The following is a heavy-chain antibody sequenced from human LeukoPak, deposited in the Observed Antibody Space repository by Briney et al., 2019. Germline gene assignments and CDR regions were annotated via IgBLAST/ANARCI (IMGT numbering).Heavy chain of an antibody. V-gene: IGHV1-24*01. CDR3: ATVAIRDTLRYFDWLFEIDY. CDR2: FDPEDGET. J-gene: IGHJ4*02. Sequence: ASVNVSCKVSGYTLTELSMHWVRQAPGKGLEWMGGFDPEDGETIYAQKFQGRVTMTEDTSTDTAYMELSSLRSEDTAVYYCATVAIRDTLRYFDWLFEIDYWGQGTLVTVSS. CDR1: GYTLTELS. D-gene: IGHD3-9*01.